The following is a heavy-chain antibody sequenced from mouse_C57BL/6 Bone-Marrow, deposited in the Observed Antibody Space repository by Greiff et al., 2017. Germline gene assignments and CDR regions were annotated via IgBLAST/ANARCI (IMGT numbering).Heavy chain of an antibody. CDR1: GYTFTTCP. CDR2: FHPYNDDT. CDR3: ARNSTFLYDIDY. Sequence: VKLMESGAELVKPGASVTMSCKASGYTFTTCPIEWLKQHHGKNLAWIGNFHPYNDDTKYNEKFKGKATLTGEKSTNQLYLKLNLLTAEDSAFYYCARNSTFLYDIDYWGQGTTLTVSS. D-gene: IGHD2-14*01. V-gene: IGHV1-47*01. J-gene: IGHJ2*01.